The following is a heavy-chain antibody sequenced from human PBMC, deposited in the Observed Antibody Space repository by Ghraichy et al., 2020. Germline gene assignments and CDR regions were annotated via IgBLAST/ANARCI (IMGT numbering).Heavy chain of an antibody. J-gene: IGHJ4*02. CDR3: AKDRGSYWGFIYF. CDR2: ISWNSGNF. V-gene: IGHV3-9*01. Sequence: SLNISCEVSGFNFEDSGMHWVRKAPGKGLQWVAGISWNSGNFGYGDSVKGRFTVSRDNTKNSLFLEMKSLTVEDTSLYFCAKDRGSYWGFIYFWCQGPPVTVSS. D-gene: IGHD3-10*01. CDR1: GFNFEDSG.